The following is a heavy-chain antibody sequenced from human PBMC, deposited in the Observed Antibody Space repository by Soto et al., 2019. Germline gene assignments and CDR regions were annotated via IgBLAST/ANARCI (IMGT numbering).Heavy chain of an antibody. CDR3: VKDWVGGSNRYQLDY. CDR2: ISSDGTTK. J-gene: IGHJ4*02. D-gene: IGHD1-26*01. Sequence: PGGSLRLSCVASGIDLENYGIHWVRQAPGEGLEWVAVISSDGTTKSYIDSVRGRFTIARDNSRSTVFLQMNSLRREDTAMYYCVKDWVGGSNRYQLDYWGQGTVVTVSS. V-gene: IGHV3-30*18. CDR1: GIDLENYG.